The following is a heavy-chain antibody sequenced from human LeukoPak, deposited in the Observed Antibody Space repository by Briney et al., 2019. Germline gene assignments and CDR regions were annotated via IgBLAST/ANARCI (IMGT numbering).Heavy chain of an antibody. CDR2: IYYSGST. D-gene: IGHD1-7*01. Sequence: SETLSLTCTVSGGSISSHYWSWIRQPPGKGLEWIGYIYYSGSTNYNPSLKSRVTISVDTSKNQFSLKLSSVTAADTAVYYCARYGTTGYTFDYWGQGTLVTVSS. CDR1: GGSISSHY. J-gene: IGHJ4*02. V-gene: IGHV4-59*11. CDR3: ARYGTTGYTFDY.